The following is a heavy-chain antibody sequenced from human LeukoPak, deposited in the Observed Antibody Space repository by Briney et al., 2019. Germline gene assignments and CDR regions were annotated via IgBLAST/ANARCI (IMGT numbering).Heavy chain of an antibody. V-gene: IGHV1-2*02. D-gene: IGHD4-17*01. J-gene: IGHJ4*02. Sequence: GASVKVSCKASGYTFTGYYMHWVRQAPGQGLEWMGWINPNSGGTNYAQEFQGRVTMTRDTSISTAYMELSRLRSDDTAVYYCARSENGDYAPSFDYWGQGTLVTVSS. CDR1: GYTFTGYY. CDR3: ARSENGDYAPSFDY. CDR2: INPNSGGT.